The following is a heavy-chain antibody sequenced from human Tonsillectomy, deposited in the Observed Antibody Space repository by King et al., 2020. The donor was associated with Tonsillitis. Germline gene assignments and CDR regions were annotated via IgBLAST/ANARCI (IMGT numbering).Heavy chain of an antibody. D-gene: IGHD6-6*01. V-gene: IGHV3-11*01. Sequence: VQLVESGGGLVKPGGSLRLSCAASGFTFSDYYMSWIRQAPGKGLEWVSYISRSGSTFYYADSVKGRFTISRDNAKNSLYLQMNSLRAEDTAVYYCARALSSSSAYFQHWGQGTLVTVSS. J-gene: IGHJ1*01. CDR3: ARALSSSSAYFQH. CDR2: ISRSGSTF. CDR1: GFTFSDYY.